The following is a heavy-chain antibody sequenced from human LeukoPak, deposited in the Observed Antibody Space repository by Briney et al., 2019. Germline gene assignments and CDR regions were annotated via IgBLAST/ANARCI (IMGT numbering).Heavy chain of an antibody. CDR3: ARDFRSSSWYIGDY. Sequence: GGSLRLSCAASGFTFSSYSMNWVRLAPGKGLEWISYISAGGTPVYYADSVEGRFTISRDNEKNSLYLQLNSLRADDTAVYYCARDFRSSSWYIGDYWGQGAQVTVSP. CDR1: GFTFSSYS. V-gene: IGHV3-48*01. J-gene: IGHJ4*02. CDR2: ISAGGTPV. D-gene: IGHD6-13*01.